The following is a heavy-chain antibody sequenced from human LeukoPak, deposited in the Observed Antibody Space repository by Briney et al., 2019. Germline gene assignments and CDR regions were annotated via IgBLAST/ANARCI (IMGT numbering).Heavy chain of an antibody. J-gene: IGHJ4*02. CDR2: IYGGGST. Sequence: PGGSLRLSCAASGFTVISNYMSWVRQAPGKGLECVSLIYGGGSTYYADSVKGRFTISRDNSKNTIFLQLTSLRVEDTAVYYCASKGQYCGTLTCKDYWGRGTLVTVSS. CDR3: ASKGQYCGTLTCKDY. D-gene: IGHD2-21*01. CDR1: GFTVISNY. V-gene: IGHV3-53*01.